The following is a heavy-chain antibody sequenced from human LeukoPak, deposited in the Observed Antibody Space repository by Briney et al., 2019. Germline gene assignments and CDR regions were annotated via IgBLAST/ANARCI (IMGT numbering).Heavy chain of an antibody. Sequence: PSETLSLTCTVSGCSISSYYRSWIRQPAGKGLEWIGRIYTSGGTNYNPSFKSGVSMSVGTSTKQFSLKPSSVPAADTAVYYCARERVNRMVRVVIGYFDYWGQGTLVTVSS. CDR1: GCSISSYY. D-gene: IGHD3-10*01. J-gene: IGHJ4*02. CDR3: ARERVNRMVRVVIGYFDY. V-gene: IGHV4-4*07. CDR2: IYTSGGT.